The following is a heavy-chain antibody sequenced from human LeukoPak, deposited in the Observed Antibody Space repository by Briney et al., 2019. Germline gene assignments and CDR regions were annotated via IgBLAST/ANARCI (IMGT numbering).Heavy chain of an antibody. CDR1: GFTFSSYG. V-gene: IGHV3-30*02. J-gene: IGHJ3*02. Sequence: PGGSLRLSCAASGFTFSSYGMHWVRQAPGKGLEWVAFIRYDGSNKYYADSVKGRFTISRDNSKNTLYLQMNSLRAEDTAVYHCAKELAMVRGVIITMGAFDIWGQGTMVTVSS. D-gene: IGHD3-10*01. CDR3: AKELAMVRGVIITMGAFDI. CDR2: IRYDGSNK.